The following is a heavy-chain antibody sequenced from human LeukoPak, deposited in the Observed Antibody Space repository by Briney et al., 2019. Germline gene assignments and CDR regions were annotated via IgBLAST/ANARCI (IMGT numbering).Heavy chain of an antibody. CDR3: ARGFMDTTARAGDIAAAGAADD. V-gene: IGHV4-59*08. Sequence: KPSETLSLTCTVSGGSISSYYWSWSRQPPGKGLEWIGYIYYSGSTNYNPSLKSRVTISVGTSKNQFSLKLSSVTAADTAMSYCARGFMDTTARAGDIAAAGAADDWGQGILVTVSS. D-gene: IGHD6-13*01. CDR2: IYYSGST. CDR1: GGSISSYY. J-gene: IGHJ4*02.